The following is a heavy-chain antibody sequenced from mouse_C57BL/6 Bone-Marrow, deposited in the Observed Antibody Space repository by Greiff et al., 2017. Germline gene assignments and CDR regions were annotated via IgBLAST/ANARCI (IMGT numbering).Heavy chain of an antibody. CDR3: ARGYYSNPCAY. Sequence: VQLQHPGAELVRPGTSVKLSCKASGYTFTSYWMHWVKQRPGQGLEWIGVIDPSDSYTNYNQKFKGKATLTVDTSSSTAYMQLSSLTSADSAVYYCARGYYSNPCAYWGQGTLVTVAA. CDR1: GYTFTSYW. D-gene: IGHD2-5*01. CDR2: IDPSDSYT. V-gene: IGHV1-59*01. J-gene: IGHJ3*01.